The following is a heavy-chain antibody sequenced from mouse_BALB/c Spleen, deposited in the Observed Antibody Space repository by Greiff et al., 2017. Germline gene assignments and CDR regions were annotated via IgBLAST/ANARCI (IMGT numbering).Heavy chain of an antibody. Sequence: VKLMESGPGLVAPSQSLSITCTVSGFSLTSYGVHWVRQPPGKGLEWLGVIWAGGSTNYNSALMYRLSISKDNSKSQVFLKMNSLQTDDTAMYYCARDREITTVMDYWGQGTSVTVSS. D-gene: IGHD1-1*01. V-gene: IGHV2-9*02. CDR3: ARDREITTVMDY. CDR2: IWAGGST. J-gene: IGHJ4*01. CDR1: GFSLTSYG.